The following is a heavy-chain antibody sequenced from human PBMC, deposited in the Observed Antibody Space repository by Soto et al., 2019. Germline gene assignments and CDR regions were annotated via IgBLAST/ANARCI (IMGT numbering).Heavy chain of an antibody. J-gene: IGHJ4*02. CDR3: AKDQEYSSSPGPVRS. Sequence: EVQLLESGGGLVQPGGSLRLPCAASGFTFSSYAMSWVRQTPGKGLEWVSTISGSDGSTYYADSVKGRFTISRDNSKNTLYVQMNSLRAEDTAVYYCAKDQEYSSSPGPVRSWGQGTLVTVSS. CDR2: ISGSDGST. D-gene: IGHD6-6*01. CDR1: GFTFSSYA. V-gene: IGHV3-23*01.